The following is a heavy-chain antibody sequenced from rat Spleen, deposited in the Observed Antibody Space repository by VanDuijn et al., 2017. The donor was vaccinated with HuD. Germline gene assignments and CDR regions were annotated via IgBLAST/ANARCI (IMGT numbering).Heavy chain of an antibody. J-gene: IGHJ1*01. CDR2: MRSDGDT. V-gene: IGHV2-32*01. CDR1: GFSLTNYH. Sequence: QVQLKESGPGLVQPSQTLSLTCTGSGFSLTNYHVYWVRQPPGKGLEWMGVMRSDGDTSYNSALQSRLSISRDTSKSQIFLKMSSLQTEDTATYYCVRDRYNWYFDFWGPGIMVTVSS. CDR3: VRDRYNWYFDF.